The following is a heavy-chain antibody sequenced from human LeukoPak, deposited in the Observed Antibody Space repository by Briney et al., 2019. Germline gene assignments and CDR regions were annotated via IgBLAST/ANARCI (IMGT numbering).Heavy chain of an antibody. CDR2: INPSGGST. J-gene: IGHJ5*02. V-gene: IGHV1-46*01. CDR1: GYTFTSYY. D-gene: IGHD3-16*01. Sequence: ASVKVSCKASGYTFTSYYMHWVRQAPGQGLEWMGIINPSGGSTSYAQKFQGRVTVTRDTSTSTAYMELSSLRSEDTAVYYCARNAVITFGGVNKWFDTWGQGTLVTVSS. CDR3: ARNAVITFGGVNKWFDT.